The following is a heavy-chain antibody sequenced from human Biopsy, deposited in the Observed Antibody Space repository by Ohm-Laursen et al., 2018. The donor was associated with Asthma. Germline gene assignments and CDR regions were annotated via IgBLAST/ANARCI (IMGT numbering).Heavy chain of an antibody. CDR1: YGSITSGGYY. CDR2: IYYSGST. J-gene: IGHJ4*02. Sequence: TLSLTCTVSYGSITSGGYYWTRIRQHPGKGLEWIGFIYYSGSTYYNPSLKSRVSISIDTSKNQFSLKLSSVTAADTAVYYCASAQDYYDSRGYYRSFDYWGQGTLITVSS. V-gene: IGHV4-31*03. CDR3: ASAQDYYDSRGYYRSFDY. D-gene: IGHD3-22*01.